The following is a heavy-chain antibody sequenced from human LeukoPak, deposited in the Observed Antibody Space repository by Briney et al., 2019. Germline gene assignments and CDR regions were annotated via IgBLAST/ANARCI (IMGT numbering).Heavy chain of an antibody. J-gene: IGHJ4*02. CDR1: AFAFSINY. CDR2: LYSDGGT. CDR3: ARGDFSGSYSIDY. Sequence: GGSLRLSCTASAFAFSINYMSWVRQAPGKGLEWVSVLYSDGGTFYADSVKGRFTISRDSSKNTLSLQMNSLRAEDTAVYYCARGDFSGSYSIDYWGQGTLVTVSS. V-gene: IGHV3-53*01. D-gene: IGHD1-26*01.